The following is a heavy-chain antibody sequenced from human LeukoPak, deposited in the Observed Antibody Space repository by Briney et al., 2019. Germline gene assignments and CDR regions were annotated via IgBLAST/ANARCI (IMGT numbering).Heavy chain of an antibody. D-gene: IGHD1-26*01. J-gene: IGHJ4*02. Sequence: ASVKVSCKASGYTFTGYYIHWVRQAPGQGLEWMGWINPNSGDTNYAQKFQGRVTMTSDTSISTAYMELSRLRSDDTAMYCCANLPRNSGVDYWGQGTLVTVSS. CDR1: GYTFTGYY. CDR2: INPNSGDT. CDR3: ANLPRNSGVDY. V-gene: IGHV1-2*02.